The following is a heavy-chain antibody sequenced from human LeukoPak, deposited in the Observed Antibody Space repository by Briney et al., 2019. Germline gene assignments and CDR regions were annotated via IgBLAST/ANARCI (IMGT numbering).Heavy chain of an antibody. CDR3: ARDRGYSSGWPLSRHDY. J-gene: IGHJ4*02. Sequence: GASVKVSCKASGYTFTGYYMHWVRQAPGQGLEWMGWINPNSGGTNYAQKFQGRVTMTRDTSISTAYMELSRLRSDDTAVYYCARDRGYSSGWPLSRHDYWGQGTLVTVSS. V-gene: IGHV1-2*02. D-gene: IGHD6-19*01. CDR1: GYTFTGYY. CDR2: INPNSGGT.